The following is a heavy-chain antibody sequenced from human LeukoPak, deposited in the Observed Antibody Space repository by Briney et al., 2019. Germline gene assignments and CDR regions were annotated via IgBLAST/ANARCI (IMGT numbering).Heavy chain of an antibody. Sequence: SETLSLTCTVSGGSISSSSYYWGWIRQPPGKGLEWIGSIYHSGSTYYNPSLKSRVTISVDTSKNQFSLKLSSVTAADTAVYYCARDQGDYGGNSIFDYWGQGTLVTVSS. J-gene: IGHJ4*02. D-gene: IGHD4-23*01. CDR3: ARDQGDYGGNSIFDY. CDR1: GGSISSSSYY. CDR2: IYHSGST. V-gene: IGHV4-39*07.